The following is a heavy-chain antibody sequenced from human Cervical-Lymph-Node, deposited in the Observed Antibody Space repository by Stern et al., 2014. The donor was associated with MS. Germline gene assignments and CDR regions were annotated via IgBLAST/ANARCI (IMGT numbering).Heavy chain of an antibody. J-gene: IGHJ5*02. CDR1: GGNFSVLA. D-gene: IGHD1-1*01. CDR2: IIPILETA. V-gene: IGHV1-69*06. CDR3: ALLSYNSGPES. Sequence: VKLVQSGAEVKKPESSVKVSCQASGGNFSVLAISWVRQAPGQRPEWMGCIIPILETATYAQKFQGRVTITADRSTSRVHMEMTSLRGEDTAVFYCALLSYNSGPESWGQGTLVTVSS.